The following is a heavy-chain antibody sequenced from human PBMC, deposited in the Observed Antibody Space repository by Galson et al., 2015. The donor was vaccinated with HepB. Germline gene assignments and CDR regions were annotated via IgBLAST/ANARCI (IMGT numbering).Heavy chain of an antibody. V-gene: IGHV1-18*04. Sequence: SCKASGYTFTSYGISWVRQAPGQGLEWMGWIRAYNGNTNYAQKLQGRVTMTTDTSTSTAYMELRSLRSDDATVYYCARDLATMIVVAPETAFDIWGQATMVTVSS. CDR2: IRAYNGNT. CDR3: ARDLATMIVVAPETAFDI. D-gene: IGHD3-22*01. CDR1: GYTFTSYG. J-gene: IGHJ3*02.